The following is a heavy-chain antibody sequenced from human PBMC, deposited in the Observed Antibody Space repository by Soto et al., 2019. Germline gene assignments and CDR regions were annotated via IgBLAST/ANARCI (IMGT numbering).Heavy chain of an antibody. CDR3: TRDQWRNSGYDPYYYHYMDV. J-gene: IGHJ6*03. V-gene: IGHV3-49*03. Sequence: GGSLRLSCTGSGFTFGDYAMSWFRQAPGKGLEWVGFIRRKDYGGTTDYAASVKGRFTISRDDSKSIAYLQMKNLKTEDTAVYYCTRDQWRNSGYDPYYYHYMDVWGKGTTVTVSS. CDR1: GFTFGDYA. CDR2: IRRKDYGGTT. D-gene: IGHD5-12*01.